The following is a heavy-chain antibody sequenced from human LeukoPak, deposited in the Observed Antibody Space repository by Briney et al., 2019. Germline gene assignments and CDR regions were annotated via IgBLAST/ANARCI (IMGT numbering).Heavy chain of an antibody. CDR3: ARGLYSSSWYWFDP. CDR1: AYSISSGYY. J-gene: IGHJ5*02. D-gene: IGHD6-13*01. V-gene: IGHV4-61*01. CDR2: IYYSGST. Sequence: PSETLSLTCTVSAYSISSGYYWGWIRQPPGKGLEWIGYIYYSGSTNYNPSLKSRVTISVDTSKNQFSLKLSSVTAADTAVYYCARGLYSSSWYWFDPWGQGTLVTVSS.